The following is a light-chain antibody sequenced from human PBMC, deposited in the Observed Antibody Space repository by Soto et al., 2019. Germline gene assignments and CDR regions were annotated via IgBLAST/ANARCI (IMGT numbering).Light chain of an antibody. CDR1: QSVSSY. CDR2: DAS. Sequence: SVLSKSPATVSLSPGERATLYCRASQSVSSYLAWYRQKPGQAPLLLVYDASNRATGIPARFSGSGSGTDFTLTISSRVHADFAVYYYQQRSNWTPITFGQGTRLEIK. J-gene: IGKJ5*01. CDR3: QQRSNWTPIT. V-gene: IGKV3-11*01.